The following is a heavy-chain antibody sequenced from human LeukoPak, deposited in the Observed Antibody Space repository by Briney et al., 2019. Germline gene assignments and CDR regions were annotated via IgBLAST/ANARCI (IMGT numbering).Heavy chain of an antibody. V-gene: IGHV1-2*02. Sequence: ASVKVSCKASGYTFTGYYMHWVRQAPGQGLEWMGWINPNSGGRNYAQKFQGRVTMTRDTSISTAYMELSRLRSDDTAVYYCARESLDLNSVFPNWFDPWGQGNLVTVSS. CDR1: GYTFTGYY. D-gene: IGHD3/OR15-3a*01. CDR3: ARESLDLNSVFPNWFDP. J-gene: IGHJ5*02. CDR2: INPNSGGR.